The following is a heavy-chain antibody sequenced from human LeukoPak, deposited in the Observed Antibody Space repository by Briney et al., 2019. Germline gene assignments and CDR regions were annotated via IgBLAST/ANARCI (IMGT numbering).Heavy chain of an antibody. D-gene: IGHD6-13*01. CDR2: INPNSGAA. CDR1: GYPFTGYH. J-gene: IGHJ4*02. V-gene: IGHV1-2*02. CDR3: ARDQGQQLVLH. Sequence: ASVKVSCKASGYPFTGYHLHWVRQAPGQGPEWMGWINPNSGAANYAQKFQGRVTMTRDTSIGTAYMDLSSLRSDDTAVYYCARDQGQQLVLHWGQGTLVTVSS.